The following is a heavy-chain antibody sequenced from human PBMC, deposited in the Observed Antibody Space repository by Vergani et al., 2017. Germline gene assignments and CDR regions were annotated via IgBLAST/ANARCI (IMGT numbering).Heavy chain of an antibody. CDR3: ARVGHGSGSYYKGVSDY. D-gene: IGHD3-10*01. J-gene: IGHJ4*02. CDR1: GYSFTSYW. CDR2: IDPSDSYT. V-gene: IGHV5-10-1*01. Sequence: EVQLVESGGGLVQPGESLRISCKGSGYSFTSYWISWVRQMPGKGLEWMGRIDPSDSYTNYSPSFQGHVTISADKSISTAYLQWSSRKASDTAMYYCARVGHGSGSYYKGVSDYWGQGTLVTVSS.